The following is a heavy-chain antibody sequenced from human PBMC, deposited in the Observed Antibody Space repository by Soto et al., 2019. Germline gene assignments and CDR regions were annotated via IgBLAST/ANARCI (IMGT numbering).Heavy chain of an antibody. CDR1: GFTFSSYA. V-gene: IGHV3-23*01. CDR2: IRGSGDST. D-gene: IGHD6-19*01. J-gene: IGHJ6*02. Sequence: PGGSLRLSCAASGFTFSSYAMSWVRQAPGKGLEWVSAIRGSGDSTDYADSVKGRFTISRDNSENTLYLQMNSLRAEDTAVYYCAKTRSAVAGSMDVWGQGTTVTVSS. CDR3: AKTRSAVAGSMDV.